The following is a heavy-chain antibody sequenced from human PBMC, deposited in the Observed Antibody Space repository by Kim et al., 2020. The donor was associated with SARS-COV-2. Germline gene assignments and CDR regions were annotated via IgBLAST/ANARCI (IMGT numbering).Heavy chain of an antibody. CDR2: IYYSGST. J-gene: IGHJ4*02. CDR3: ARQMVRGVLYYFDY. V-gene: IGHV4-39*01. D-gene: IGHD3-10*01. CDR1: GGSISSSSYY. Sequence: SETLSLTCTVSGGSISSSSYYWGWIRQPPGKGLEWIGSIYYSGSTYYNPSLKSRVTISVDTSKNQFSLKLSSVTAADTAVYYCARQMVRGVLYYFDYWGQGTLVTVSS.